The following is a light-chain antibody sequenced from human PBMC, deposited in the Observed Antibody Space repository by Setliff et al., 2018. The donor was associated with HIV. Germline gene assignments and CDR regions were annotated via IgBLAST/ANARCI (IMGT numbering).Light chain of an antibody. Sequence: SYELTQPSSVSVAPGKTASITCGRNNIGSKSVHWYQQKPGQAPVLVIYNDSDRPSGIPERLSGSNSGTTATLTISRVEAGDEADYYCQVWDSSSDHYVFGTGTKVTVL. J-gene: IGLJ1*01. CDR1: NIGSKS. CDR3: QVWDSSSDHYV. V-gene: IGLV3-21*04. CDR2: NDS.